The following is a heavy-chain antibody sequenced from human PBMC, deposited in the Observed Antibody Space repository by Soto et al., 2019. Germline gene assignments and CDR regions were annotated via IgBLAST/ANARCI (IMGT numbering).Heavy chain of an antibody. J-gene: IGHJ5*02. CDR2: ISGSGGST. D-gene: IGHD3-10*01. CDR3: AKDHPPTPFLYDSGWFDP. Sequence: PGGSLRLSCAASGFTFSSYAMSWVRQAPGKGLEWVSAISGSGGSTYYADSVKGRFTISRDNSKNTLYLQMNSLRAEDTAVYYCAKDHPPTPFLYDSGWFDPRGQGTLVTVSS. CDR1: GFTFSSYA. V-gene: IGHV3-23*01.